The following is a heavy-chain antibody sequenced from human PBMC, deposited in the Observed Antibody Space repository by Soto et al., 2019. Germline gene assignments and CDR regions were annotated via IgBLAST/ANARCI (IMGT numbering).Heavy chain of an antibody. Sequence: PSQPLSLTCAISGDSVSSNSAAWNWIRQSPSRGLEWLGRTYYRSKWYNDYAVSVKSRITINPDTSKNQFSLHLNSVTPEDTAVYYCATSSLGYCSSTSCYGHYNWFDPWGQGTLVTVSS. CDR2: TYYRSKWYN. V-gene: IGHV6-1*01. D-gene: IGHD2-2*01. CDR3: ATSSLGYCSSTSCYGHYNWFDP. CDR1: GDSVSSNSAA. J-gene: IGHJ5*02.